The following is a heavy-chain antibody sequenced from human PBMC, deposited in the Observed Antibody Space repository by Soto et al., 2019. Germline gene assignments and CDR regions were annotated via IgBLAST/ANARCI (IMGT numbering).Heavy chain of an antibody. D-gene: IGHD6-19*01. Sequence: GSLRLSCAASGFTFSSYSMNWVRQAPGKGLEWVSYISSSSSTIYYADSVKGRFTISRDNAKNSLYLQMNSLRAEDTAVHYCARDPDSSGWYNWFDPWGQGTLVTVSS. J-gene: IGHJ5*02. CDR1: GFTFSSYS. CDR2: ISSSSSTI. CDR3: ARDPDSSGWYNWFDP. V-gene: IGHV3-48*01.